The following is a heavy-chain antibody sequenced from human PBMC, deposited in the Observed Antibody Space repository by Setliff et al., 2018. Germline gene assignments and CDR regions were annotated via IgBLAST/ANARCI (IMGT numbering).Heavy chain of an antibody. CDR2: IIHSGST. V-gene: IGHV4-34*12. CDR3: ARSWGGGIAAVDY. D-gene: IGHD6-13*01. CDR1: GGSFSGYY. J-gene: IGHJ4*02. Sequence: TSETLSLTCAVYGGSFSGYYWSWIRQPPGKRLEWIGEIIHSGSTNYNPSLKSRVTISVDTSKNQFSLKLSSVTAADTAVYYCARSWGGGIAAVDYWGQGTLVTVSS.